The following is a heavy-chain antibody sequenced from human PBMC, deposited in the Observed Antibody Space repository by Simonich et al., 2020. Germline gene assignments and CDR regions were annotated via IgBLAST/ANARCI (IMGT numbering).Heavy chain of an antibody. CDR1: GFTFSSYA. CDR3: AREGLLLDAFDI. Sequence: QVQLVESGGGVVQPGRSLRLSCAASGFTFSSYAMHWGRQAPGKGLEGVAVISYEGSNKYYADSVKGRFTISRDNSKNTLYLQMNSLRAEDTAVYYCAREGLLLDAFDIWGQGTMVTVSS. J-gene: IGHJ3*02. D-gene: IGHD2-15*01. V-gene: IGHV3-30*07. CDR2: ISYEGSNK.